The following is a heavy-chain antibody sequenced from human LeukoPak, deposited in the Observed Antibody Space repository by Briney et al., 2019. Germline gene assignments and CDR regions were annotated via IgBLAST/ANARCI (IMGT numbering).Heavy chain of an antibody. J-gene: IGHJ6*03. CDR2: IYYSGST. D-gene: IGHD3-22*01. V-gene: IGHV4-59*01. CDR3: ARSSYYSDSSGYSYFYYYNMDV. Sequence: PSETLSLTCTVSGGSISSYYWNWIRQPPGKGLEWIGYIYYSGSTNYNPSLKSRVTISVDTSKNQFSLKLSSVTAADTAVYYCARSSYYSDSSGYSYFYYYNMDVWGKGTTVTVSS. CDR1: GGSISSYY.